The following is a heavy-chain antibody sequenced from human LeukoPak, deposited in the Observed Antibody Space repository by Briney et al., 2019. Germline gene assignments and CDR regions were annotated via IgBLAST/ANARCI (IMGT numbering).Heavy chain of an antibody. J-gene: IGHJ6*02. CDR3: ARKLTVSRYGMDV. CDR2: IYYSGST. Sequence: SETLSLTCTVSGGSISSSSYYWGWIRQPPGKGLEWIGSIYYSGSTYYNPSLKSRVTISVDTSKNQFSLKLSSVTAADTAVYYCARKLTVSRYGMDVWGQGTTVTVSS. D-gene: IGHD2-21*02. V-gene: IGHV4-39*01. CDR1: GGSISSSSYY.